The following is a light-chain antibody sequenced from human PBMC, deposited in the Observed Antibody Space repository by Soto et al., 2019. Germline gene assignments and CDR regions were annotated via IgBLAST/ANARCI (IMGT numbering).Light chain of an antibody. Sequence: EIVLTQSPATLSLSPGERATLSCRASQSVSSYLAWYQQKPGQAPRLLIYDASSRATGIPARFSGSGSGTHFTLTISSLEPEDFAVYYCQQRSYLFTFGPGTKVDIK. CDR2: DAS. CDR3: QQRSYLFT. CDR1: QSVSSY. V-gene: IGKV3-11*01. J-gene: IGKJ3*01.